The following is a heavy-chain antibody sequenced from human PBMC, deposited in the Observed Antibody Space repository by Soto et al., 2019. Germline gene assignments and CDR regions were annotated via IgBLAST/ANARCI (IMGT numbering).Heavy chain of an antibody. V-gene: IGHV5-51*01. D-gene: IGHD3-22*01. J-gene: IGHJ4*02. Sequence: GESLKIPCKGSGYSFNNNWIGWVRQMPGKGLEWMGIIHPGDSDSRYSPSFQGQVTMSVDKSINTAYLQWSGLKASDTAMYYCARRDSSGFPDYWGQGTLVTVSS. CDR3: ARRDSSGFPDY. CDR1: GYSFNNNW. CDR2: IHPGDSDS.